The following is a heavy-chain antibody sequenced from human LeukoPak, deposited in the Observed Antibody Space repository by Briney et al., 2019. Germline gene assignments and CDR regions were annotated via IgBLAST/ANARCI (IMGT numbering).Heavy chain of an antibody. V-gene: IGHV3-23*01. Sequence: GGSLRLSCAACGFTFSSYAMSWVRQAPGKGREWVSAISGSGGSTYYADSVKGRFTISRDNSKNTLYLQMNSLRADDTAVYYCAKVPEYYYYYMDVWGKGTTVTVSS. CDR3: AKVPEYYYYYMDV. J-gene: IGHJ6*03. CDR1: GFTFSSYA. CDR2: ISGSGGST.